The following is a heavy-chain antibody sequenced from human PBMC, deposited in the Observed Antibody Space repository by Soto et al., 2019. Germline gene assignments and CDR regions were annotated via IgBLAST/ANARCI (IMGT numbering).Heavy chain of an antibody. D-gene: IGHD2-8*02. CDR2: INHSGST. CDR3: ARDKITGLFDY. J-gene: IGHJ4*02. V-gene: IGHV4-34*01. CDR1: GWSFSGYY. Sequence: PSETLSLTCPVSGWSFSGYYWTWIRQPPGTGLEWIGEINHSGSTNYNPSLKSRVTISVDTSKNQFSLKLTSVTAADTAVYYCARDKITGLFDYWGQGTLVTVSS.